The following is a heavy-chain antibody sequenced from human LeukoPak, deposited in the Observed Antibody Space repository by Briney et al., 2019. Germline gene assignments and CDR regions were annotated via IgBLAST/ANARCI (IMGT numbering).Heavy chain of an antibody. D-gene: IGHD2-21*01. CDR1: GGSISSGGYY. CDR2: IYHSGST. J-gene: IGHJ3*02. V-gene: IGHV4-30-2*01. Sequence: SETLSLTCTVSGGSISSGGYYWSWIRQPPGKGLEWIGYIYHSGSTYYNPSLKSRVTISVDRSKNQFSLKLSSVTAADTAVYYCAREHDLAYCGGDCYHPVDAFDIWGQGTMVTVSS. CDR3: AREHDLAYCGGDCYHPVDAFDI.